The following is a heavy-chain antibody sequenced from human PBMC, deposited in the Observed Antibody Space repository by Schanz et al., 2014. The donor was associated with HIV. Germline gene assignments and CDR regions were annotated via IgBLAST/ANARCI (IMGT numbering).Heavy chain of an antibody. Sequence: QVQLVQSGAEVQKPGASVKVSCKASGYSFTSYAINWVRQATGQGLEWMGWMNPNSANTGYAQKFQGRVSINADEFTNTADMDLSSLRSDDTAIYYCARSRYGDYPYYFDYWGQGTRVIVSS. CDR3: ARSRYGDYPYYFDY. J-gene: IGHJ4*02. CDR2: MNPNSANT. D-gene: IGHD4-17*01. V-gene: IGHV1-8*02. CDR1: GYSFTSYA.